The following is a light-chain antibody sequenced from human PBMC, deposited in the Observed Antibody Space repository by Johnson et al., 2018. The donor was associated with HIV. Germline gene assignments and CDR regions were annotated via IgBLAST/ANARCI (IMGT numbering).Light chain of an antibody. CDR2: KDN. Sequence: QSVLTLPPSVSAAPGQKVTISCSGSSSTIGNNFVSWYQVLPGTAPKLLIYKDNERPSGIPDRFSGSKSGTSATLGITGLQTGDEADYYCGTWDTSLSAGGVFGTGTKVTVL. J-gene: IGLJ1*01. CDR1: SSTIGNNF. CDR3: GTWDTSLSAGGV. V-gene: IGLV1-51*02.